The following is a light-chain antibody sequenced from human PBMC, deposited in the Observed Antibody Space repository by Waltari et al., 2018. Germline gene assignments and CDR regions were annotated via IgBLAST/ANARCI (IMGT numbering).Light chain of an antibody. CDR1: QILLFGPNHKNF. CDR2: WAS. Sequence: DIVLTQSPDSLAVSLGERATISCTSSQILLFGPNHKNFLAWYQQRPGQPPKLLIYWASTRESGVPRRCSGGGCATDFTLTVSSLQAEEVAVYYCHQYYTTPQTFGRGTKVGIK. J-gene: IGKJ2*01. V-gene: IGKV4-1*01. CDR3: HQYYTTPQT.